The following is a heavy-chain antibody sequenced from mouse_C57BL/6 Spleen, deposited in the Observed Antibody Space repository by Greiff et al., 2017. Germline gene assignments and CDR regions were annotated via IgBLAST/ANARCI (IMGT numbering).Heavy chain of an antibody. Sequence: VQLQQSGPELVKPGASVKISCKASGYTFTDYYMNWVKQSHGKSLEWIGDINPNNGGTSYNQKFKGKATLTVDKSSSTAYMELRSLTSEDSAVYYCARDSSGYGRFDYWGQGTTLTVSS. CDR1: GYTFTDYY. D-gene: IGHD3-2*02. V-gene: IGHV1-26*01. CDR3: ARDSSGYGRFDY. CDR2: INPNNGGT. J-gene: IGHJ2*01.